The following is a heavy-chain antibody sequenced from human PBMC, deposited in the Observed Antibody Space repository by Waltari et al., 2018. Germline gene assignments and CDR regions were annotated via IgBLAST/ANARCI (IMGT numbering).Heavy chain of an antibody. CDR2: INHSGST. CDR3: ARGRVEGYDYIWGSYPYNWFDP. D-gene: IGHD3-16*02. Sequence: QVQLQQWGAGLLKPSETLSLNCGVYGGYFSGYYWSWIRQPPGKGLEWIGEINHSGSTNYHPSLKSRVTMSVDTSKNQFSLKLSSVTAADTAVYYCARGRVEGYDYIWGSYPYNWFDPWGQGTLVTVSS. CDR1: GGYFSGYY. J-gene: IGHJ5*02. V-gene: IGHV4-34*01.